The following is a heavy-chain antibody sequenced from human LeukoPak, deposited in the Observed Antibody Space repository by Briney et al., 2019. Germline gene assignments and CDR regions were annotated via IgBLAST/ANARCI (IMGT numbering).Heavy chain of an antibody. D-gene: IGHD2-21*01. Sequence: SETLSLTCAVSGGSISSSNWWSWVRPPPGKGLEWIGEIYHSGSTNYNPSLKSRVTISEDTSKNQFSLKLTSVTAADTAVYYCARASWAYSPFDSWGQGTLVTVSS. CDR3: ARASWAYSPFDS. CDR2: IYHSGST. J-gene: IGHJ4*02. CDR1: GGSISSSNW. V-gene: IGHV4-4*02.